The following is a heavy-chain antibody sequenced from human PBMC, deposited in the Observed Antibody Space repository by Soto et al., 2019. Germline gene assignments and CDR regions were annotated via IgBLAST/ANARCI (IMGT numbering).Heavy chain of an antibody. D-gene: IGHD3-3*01. V-gene: IGHV4-31*03. CDR3: ARHPGDCSISSGYEAWFDP. Sequence: PSETLSLTCTVSGGSISSGGYYWSWIRQHPGKGLEWIGYIYYSGSTYYNPSLKSRVTISVDTSKNQFSLKLSSVTAADTAVYYCARHPGDCSISSGYEAWFDPWGQGTLVTVSS. CDR2: IYYSGST. CDR1: GGSISSGGYY. J-gene: IGHJ5*02.